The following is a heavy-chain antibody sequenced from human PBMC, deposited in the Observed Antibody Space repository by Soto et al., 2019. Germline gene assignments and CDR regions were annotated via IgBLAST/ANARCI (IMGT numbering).Heavy chain of an antibody. CDR3: ARGELVLEWLLGEGDYYYGMDV. Sequence: SVKVSCKASGGTFSSYAISWVRQAPGQGLEWMGGIIPIFGTANYAQKFQGRVTITADESTSTAYMELSSLRSEDTAVYYCARGELVLEWLLGEGDYYYGMDVWGQGTTVTVSS. CDR1: GGTFSSYA. V-gene: IGHV1-69*13. J-gene: IGHJ6*02. CDR2: IIPIFGTA. D-gene: IGHD3-3*01.